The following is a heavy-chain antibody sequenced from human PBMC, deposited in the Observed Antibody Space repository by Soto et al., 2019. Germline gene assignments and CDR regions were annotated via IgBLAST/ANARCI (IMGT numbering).Heavy chain of an antibody. CDR2: IKQDGSEK. Sequence: GGSLRLSCAASGFTFSSYWMSWVRQAPGKGLEWVANIKQDGSEKYYVDSVKGRFTISRDNAKNSLYLQMNSLRAEDTAVYYCAREGLTGDLHPYPYYFDYWGQGTLVTVSS. V-gene: IGHV3-7*01. CDR1: GFTFSSYW. D-gene: IGHD7-27*01. CDR3: AREGLTGDLHPYPYYFDY. J-gene: IGHJ4*02.